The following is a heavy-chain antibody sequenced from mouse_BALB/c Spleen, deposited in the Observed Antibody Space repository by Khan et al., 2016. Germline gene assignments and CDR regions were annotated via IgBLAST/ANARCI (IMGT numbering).Heavy chain of an antibody. CDR3: ARSGYGYDY. Sequence: QVQLQQSGAELVRPGSSVKISCKASGYAFSIYWMNWVKQRPGQGLEWIGQIYPGDGDTDYNGKFKDKATLTADKSSSTADMQLSSLTSEVSAVYFCARSGYGYDYWGQGTTLTVSS. CDR1: GYAFSIYW. D-gene: IGHD2-2*01. V-gene: IGHV1-80*01. J-gene: IGHJ2*01. CDR2: IYPGDGDT.